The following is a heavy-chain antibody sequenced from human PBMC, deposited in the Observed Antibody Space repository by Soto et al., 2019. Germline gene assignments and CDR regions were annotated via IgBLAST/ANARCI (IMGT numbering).Heavy chain of an antibody. D-gene: IGHD1-1*01. CDR2: ISYDGSNK. J-gene: IGHJ4*02. CDR3: ARDPLWGKNDPVFDY. CDR1: GFTFSSYA. Sequence: PGGSLRLSCAASGFTFSSYAMHWVRQAPGKGLEWVAVISYDGSNKYYTDSVKGRFTISRDNSKNTLYLQMNSLRAEDTAVYYCARDPLWGKNDPVFDYWGQGTLVTVSS. V-gene: IGHV3-30-3*01.